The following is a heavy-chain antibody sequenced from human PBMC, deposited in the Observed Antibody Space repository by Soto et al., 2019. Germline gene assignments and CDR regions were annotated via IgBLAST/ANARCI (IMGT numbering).Heavy chain of an antibody. CDR3: ARGHGIATHGKPDFDY. CDR2: ISYDGSNK. J-gene: IGHJ4*02. CDR1: AFTYSNYA. V-gene: IGHV3-30-3*01. Sequence: QVQLVESGGGVVQPGKSLRLSCAASAFTYSNYAMHWVRQAPGKGLEWVTIISYDGSNKLYADSVKGRFTISRDNSKNTLYLQMNSLRPEDTAVYYCARGHGIATHGKPDFDYWGQGTLVTVSS. D-gene: IGHD6-13*01.